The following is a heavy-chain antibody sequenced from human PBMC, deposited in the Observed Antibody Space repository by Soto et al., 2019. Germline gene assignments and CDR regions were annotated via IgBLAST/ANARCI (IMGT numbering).Heavy chain of an antibody. J-gene: IGHJ1*01. CDR3: AMDYGDRPEYFKH. D-gene: IGHD4-17*01. Sequence: QVQLVQSGPDLKRPGASMKVSCKASGYTFTSYGISWVGQAPGQGLEWMAWISPLKGRTQYSQKAQGRVTLSTDTSSNTAYMEMTTLRVDDTAVYHCAMDYGDRPEYFKHWGQGTLVTVS. V-gene: IGHV1-18*04. CDR2: ISPLKGRT. CDR1: GYTFTSYG.